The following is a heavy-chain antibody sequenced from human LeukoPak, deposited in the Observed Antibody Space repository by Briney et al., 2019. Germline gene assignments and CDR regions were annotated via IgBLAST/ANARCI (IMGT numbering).Heavy chain of an antibody. J-gene: IGHJ4*02. CDR3: ARHGSGYSPFGV. CDR1: GGSISSYY. CDR2: IYYSGST. D-gene: IGHD3-22*01. Sequence: SETLSLTCTVSGGSISSYYWSWIRQPPGKGLEWIGYIYYSGSTNYNPSPKSRVTISVDTSKNQFSLKLSSVTAADTAVYYCARHGSGYSPFGVWGQGTLVTVSS. V-gene: IGHV4-59*08.